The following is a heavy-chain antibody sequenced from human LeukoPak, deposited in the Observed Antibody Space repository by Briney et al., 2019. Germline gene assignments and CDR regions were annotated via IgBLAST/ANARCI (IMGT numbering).Heavy chain of an antibody. CDR3: AGRDSSGYPY. CDR1: GGSFSGYY. V-gene: IGHV4-34*01. CDR2: INHGGST. D-gene: IGHD3-22*01. J-gene: IGHJ4*02. Sequence: PSETLSLTCAVYGGSFSGYYWSWIRQPPGKGLEWIGEINHGGSTNYNPSLKSRVTISVDTSKNQFSLKLSSVTAADTAVYYCAGRDSSGYPYWGQGTLVTVSS.